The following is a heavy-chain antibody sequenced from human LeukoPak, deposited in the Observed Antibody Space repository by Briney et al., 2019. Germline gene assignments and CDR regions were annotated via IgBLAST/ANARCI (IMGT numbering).Heavy chain of an antibody. CDR2: IKEDRSEK. D-gene: IGHD6-13*01. Sequence: PGRSLRLSCAGSGSTSNQYWMTWVRQAPGKGLEWVANIKEDRSEKNYVDSVKGRFTISRDNAKTSQYLQMNSLRVEDTAVYYCGRGIAVAYWGKGTLVTVSS. CDR3: GRGIAVAY. J-gene: IGHJ4*02. V-gene: IGHV3-7*01. CDR1: GSTSNQYW.